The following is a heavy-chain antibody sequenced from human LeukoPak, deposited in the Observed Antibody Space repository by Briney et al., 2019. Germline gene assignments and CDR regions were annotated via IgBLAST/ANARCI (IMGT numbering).Heavy chain of an antibody. CDR3: ARVGQQLVRYADY. CDR2: INPNSGGT. CDR1: GYTFTGYY. J-gene: IGHJ4*02. V-gene: IGHV1-2*06. D-gene: IGHD6-13*01. Sequence: ASVKVSCKASGYTFTGYYMHWVRQAPGQGLEWMGRINPNSGGTNYAQKLQGRVTMTTDTSTSTAYMELRSLRSDDTAVYYCARVGQQLVRYADYWGQGTLVTVSS.